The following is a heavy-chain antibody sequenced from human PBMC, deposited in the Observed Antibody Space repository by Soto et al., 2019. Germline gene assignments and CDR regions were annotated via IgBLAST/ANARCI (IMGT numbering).Heavy chain of an antibody. Sequence: PSETLSLTCTVSGGSISSYYWSWIRQPPGKRLEWIGHIYYSGITNYNPSLKSRVTISVDTSKNQFSLKLTSVTAADTAVYYCARLATTNWFDPWGQGTLVTVSS. CDR3: ARLATTNWFDP. CDR1: GGSISSYY. J-gene: IGHJ5*02. CDR2: IYYSGIT. V-gene: IGHV4-59*08. D-gene: IGHD1-1*01.